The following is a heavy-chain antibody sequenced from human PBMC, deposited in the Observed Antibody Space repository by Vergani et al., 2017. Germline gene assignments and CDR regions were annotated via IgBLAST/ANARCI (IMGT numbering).Heavy chain of an antibody. CDR1: GFTFSSYW. J-gene: IGHJ4*02. V-gene: IGHV3-7*01. D-gene: IGHD3-3*01. CDR2: IKQDGSEK. CDR3: ARGGKTMFGVVRAFDY. Sequence: EVQLVESGGGLVQPGGSLRLSCAASGFTFSSYWMSWVRQAPGKGLEWVANIKQDGSEKYYVDSVKGRFTITRDNAKNSLYLKMNSLRAEDKAVYYCARGGKTMFGVVRAFDYWGQGTLVTVSS.